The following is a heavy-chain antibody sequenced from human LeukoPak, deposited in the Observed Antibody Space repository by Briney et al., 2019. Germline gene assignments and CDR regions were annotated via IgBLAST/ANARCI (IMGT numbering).Heavy chain of an antibody. J-gene: IGHJ4*02. CDR3: ARAMIVEEGFDY. CDR1: GGSISSYY. D-gene: IGHD3-22*01. Sequence: SETLSLTCTVSGGSISSYYWSWIRQPPGKGLEWIGYICYSGSTNYNPSLKSRVTISVDTSKNQFSLKLSSVTAADTAVYYCARAMIVEEGFDYWGQGTLVTVSS. V-gene: IGHV4-59*01. CDR2: ICYSGST.